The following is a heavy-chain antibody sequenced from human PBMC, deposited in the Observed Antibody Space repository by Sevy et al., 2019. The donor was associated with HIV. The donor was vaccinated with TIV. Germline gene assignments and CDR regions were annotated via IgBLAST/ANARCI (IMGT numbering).Heavy chain of an antibody. D-gene: IGHD3-22*01. Sequence: GESLKISCAASGFSFSHYWMHWVRQAPGKGLEWVANIKQDESEKYYVASVKGRFTISRDNAKNSVYLLMNSLIPEDTAIYYCARGNSGSFDYWGQGTLVTVSS. J-gene: IGHJ4*02. CDR1: GFSFSHYW. CDR2: IKQDESEK. V-gene: IGHV3-7*04. CDR3: ARGNSGSFDY.